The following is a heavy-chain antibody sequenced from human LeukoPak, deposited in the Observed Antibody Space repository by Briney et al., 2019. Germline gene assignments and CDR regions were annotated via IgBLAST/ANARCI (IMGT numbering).Heavy chain of an antibody. CDR1: GYTFTGYY. CDR2: INPNSGGT. D-gene: IGHD5-12*01. Sequence: GASVKVSCKASGYTFTGYYLHWVRQAPGQVLELMGRINPNSGGTNYAQKFQGRVTMTRDTSISTAYMELSRLRSDDTAVYYCARGTIGWLRVDYWGQGTLVTVSS. CDR3: ARGTIGWLRVDY. J-gene: IGHJ4*02. V-gene: IGHV1-2*06.